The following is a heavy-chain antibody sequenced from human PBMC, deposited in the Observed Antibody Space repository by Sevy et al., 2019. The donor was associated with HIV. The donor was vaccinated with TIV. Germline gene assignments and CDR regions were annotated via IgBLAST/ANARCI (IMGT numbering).Heavy chain of an antibody. Sequence: SETLSLTCAISGDTVSSDSAAWNWIRQSPVRGLEWLGRTYYRSTWHKDYATSLNSRMTINPDTSKNQFSLQLKSVTPEDTAVYYCARDHNFVLDFWGQGILVTVSS. D-gene: IGHD1-20*01. CDR1: GDTVSSDSAA. CDR2: TYYRSTWHK. J-gene: IGHJ4*02. CDR3: ARDHNFVLDF. V-gene: IGHV6-1*01.